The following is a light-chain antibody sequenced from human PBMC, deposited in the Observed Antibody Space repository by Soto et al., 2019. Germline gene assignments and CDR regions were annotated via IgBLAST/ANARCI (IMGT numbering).Light chain of an antibody. CDR1: QSVGTN. V-gene: IGKV3-15*01. J-gene: IGKJ1*01. Sequence: EIVLTHSPATLSVSPGEIATLSCRASQSVGTNLAWYQQKPGQAPRLLIYDASKGATDIPARFSGSGSGTEFTLTISSLQSEDFAVYHCHQYNTGSTFGQGTKVDIK. CDR3: HQYNTGST. CDR2: DAS.